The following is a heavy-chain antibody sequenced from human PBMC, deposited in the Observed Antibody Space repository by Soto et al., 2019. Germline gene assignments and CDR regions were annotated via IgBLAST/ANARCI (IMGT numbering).Heavy chain of an antibody. J-gene: IGHJ4*02. CDR2: VHPNGNI. CDR1: GAAVSSGLSF. CDR3: VRGADHYNCCF. V-gene: IGHV4-31*03. Sequence: QVQLPASGPGLVKPSQTLSLTGTVSGAAVSSGLSFWNWIRQLPGKGLQWLGHVHPNGNIYSTPSLQSRFTLSMDTSNNHVSLQLNSLTVADTAVYYCVRGADHYNCCFWGQGALVTVSS. D-gene: IGHD1-1*01.